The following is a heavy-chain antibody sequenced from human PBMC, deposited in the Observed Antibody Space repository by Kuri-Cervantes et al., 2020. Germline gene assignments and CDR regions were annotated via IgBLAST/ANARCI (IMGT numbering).Heavy chain of an antibody. Sequence: GESLKISCAASGFTISSYSMNWVRQAPGKGLEWVSYISSSSSTIYYADSVKGRFTISRDNAKNSLYLQMNSLRDEDTAVYYCARDTGSGWYFGGQGTLVTVSS. CDR3: ARDTGSGWYF. D-gene: IGHD6-19*01. J-gene: IGHJ4*02. CDR2: ISSSSSTI. CDR1: GFTISSYS. V-gene: IGHV3-48*02.